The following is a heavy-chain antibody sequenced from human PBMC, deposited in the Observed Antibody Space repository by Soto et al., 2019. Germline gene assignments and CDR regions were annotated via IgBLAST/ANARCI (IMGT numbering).Heavy chain of an antibody. Sequence: GGSLRLSCAASGFTFSSYAMSWVRQAPGKGLEWVSSINRDGNTYYADSVKGRFTISRDNSQNTLYLQMNSLRAEDTAVYYCAKNYYFDCWGQGTLVTVSS. CDR2: INRDGNT. J-gene: IGHJ4*02. V-gene: IGHV3-23*01. CDR3: AKNYYFDC. CDR1: GFTFSSYA.